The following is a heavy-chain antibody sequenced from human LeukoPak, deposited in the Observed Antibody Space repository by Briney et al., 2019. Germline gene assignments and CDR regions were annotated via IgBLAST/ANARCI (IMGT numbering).Heavy chain of an antibody. CDR2: ISSSGSTI. CDR3: ARGLPGYYDSSGYYPFDY. V-gene: IGHV3-11*01. CDR1: GFTFSLYW. Sequence: GGSLRLSCAASGFTFSLYWMTWVRQAPGKGLEWVSYISSSGSTIYYADSVKGRFTISRDNAKNSLYLQMNSLRAEDTAVYYCARGLPGYYDSSGYYPFDYWGQGTLVTVSS. J-gene: IGHJ4*02. D-gene: IGHD3-22*01.